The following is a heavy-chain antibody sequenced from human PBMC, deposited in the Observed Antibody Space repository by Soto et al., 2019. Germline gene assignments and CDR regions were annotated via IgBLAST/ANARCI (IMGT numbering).Heavy chain of an antibody. Sequence: ASETLSLTCTVSGGSISSSSYYWGWIRQPPGKGLEWIGSIYYSGSTYYNPSLKSRVTISVDTSKNQFSLKLSSVTAADTAVYYCARTYCGGDCSHTPEYFQHWGQGTLVTVSS. V-gene: IGHV4-39*01. CDR3: ARTYCGGDCSHTPEYFQH. CDR1: GGSISSSSYY. D-gene: IGHD2-21*01. J-gene: IGHJ1*01. CDR2: IYYSGST.